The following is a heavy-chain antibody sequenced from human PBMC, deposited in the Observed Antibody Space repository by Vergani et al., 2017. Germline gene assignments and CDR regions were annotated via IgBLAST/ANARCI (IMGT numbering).Heavy chain of an antibody. D-gene: IGHD3-22*01. CDR2: IKSKTDGGTT. CDR1: GFTFSNAW. V-gene: IGHV3-15*01. Sequence: EVQRVESGGGLVKPGGSLRLSCAASGFTFSNAWMSWVRQAPGKGLEWVGRIKSKTDGGTTDYAEPVKGRFTISRDDSKNTLYLQMNSLKTEDTAVYYCTTLADSSGYYMPHAFDIWGQGTMVTVSS. J-gene: IGHJ3*02. CDR3: TTLADSSGYYMPHAFDI.